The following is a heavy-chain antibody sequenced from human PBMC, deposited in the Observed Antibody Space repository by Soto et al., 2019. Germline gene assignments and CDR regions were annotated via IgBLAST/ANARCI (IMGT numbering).Heavy chain of an antibody. CDR2: IYYRGST. J-gene: IGHJ1*01. V-gene: IGHV4-59*01. D-gene: IGHD3-10*01. CDR1: GGSISSYY. Sequence: QVQLQESGPGLVKPSETLSLTCTVSGGSISSYYWSWIRQPPGKGLEWIGYIYYRGSTNYNPSLTRRVTISVHTSKNQFSLKLSSVTAADTAVYCCASRRWFGDCGLYFQHWGQGTLVPVSS. CDR3: ASRRWFGDCGLYFQH.